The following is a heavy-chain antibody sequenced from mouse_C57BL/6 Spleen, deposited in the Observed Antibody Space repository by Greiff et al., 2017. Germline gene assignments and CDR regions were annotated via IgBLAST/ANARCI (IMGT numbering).Heavy chain of an antibody. CDR3: ARETTALDY. J-gene: IGHJ2*01. CDR1: GFTFSSYA. CDR2: ISDGGSYT. D-gene: IGHD1-2*01. V-gene: IGHV5-4*01. Sequence: EVQLVESGGGLVKPGGSLKLSCAASGFTFSSYAMSWVRQTPEKRLEWVATISDGGSYTYYPDNVKGRFTISRDNAKNHLYLQMSHLKSEDTAMYYCARETTALDYWGQGTTLTVAS.